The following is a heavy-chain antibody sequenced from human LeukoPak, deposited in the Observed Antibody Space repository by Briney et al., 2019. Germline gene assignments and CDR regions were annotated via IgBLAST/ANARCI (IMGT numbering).Heavy chain of an antibody. CDR2: IIPILGIA. Sequence: ASVKVSCKASGGTFSSYAISWVRQAPGQGLEWMGRIIPILGIANYAQKFQGRVTITADKSTSTAYMELSSLRSEDTAVYYCARDLIVAVPAAPAYGMDVWGQGTTVTVSS. D-gene: IGHD2-2*01. CDR1: GGTFSSYA. J-gene: IGHJ6*02. CDR3: ARDLIVAVPAAPAYGMDV. V-gene: IGHV1-69*04.